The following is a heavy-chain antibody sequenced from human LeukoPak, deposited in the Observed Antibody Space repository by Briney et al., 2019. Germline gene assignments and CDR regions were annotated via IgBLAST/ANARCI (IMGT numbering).Heavy chain of an antibody. J-gene: IGHJ3*02. Sequence: GASVKVSCKASGYTFISYDINWVRQAPGRGLEWMGWMNPKSGYTDYAQKFQGRVITTRNTSISTAYMELRNLTSEDTAVYYCARGKAVRQSEAFDIWGQGTMVTFSS. CDR2: MNPKSGYT. D-gene: IGHD6-6*01. CDR3: ARGKAVRQSEAFDI. V-gene: IGHV1-8*01. CDR1: GYTFISYD.